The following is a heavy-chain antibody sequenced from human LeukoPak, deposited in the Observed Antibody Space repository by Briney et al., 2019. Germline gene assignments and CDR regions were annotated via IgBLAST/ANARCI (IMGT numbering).Heavy chain of an antibody. V-gene: IGHV1-46*01. CDR2: INPSGGST. Sequence: ASVKVSCKASGYTFTSHYMHWVRQAPGQGLEWMGIINPSGGSTSYAQKFQGRVTMTRDTSTSTVYMELSSLRSEDTAVYYCARDQPAYRITIFGVVPYGMDVWGQGTTVTVSS. D-gene: IGHD3-3*01. CDR1: GYTFTSHY. CDR3: ARDQPAYRITIFGVVPYGMDV. J-gene: IGHJ6*02.